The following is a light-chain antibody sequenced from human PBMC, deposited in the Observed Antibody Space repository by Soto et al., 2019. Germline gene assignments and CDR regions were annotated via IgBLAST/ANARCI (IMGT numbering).Light chain of an antibody. Sequence: QSALTQPASVSGSPGQSTTISCTGTSSDVGGYNYVSWYQQLPGKAPKLMIFEVSSRPSGVSNRFSGSKSGNTAYLTISGLQAVDEADYYCSSYTSDSTYVFGTGTKVTVL. CDR3: SSYTSDSTYV. V-gene: IGLV2-14*01. CDR1: SSDVGGYNY. J-gene: IGLJ1*01. CDR2: EVS.